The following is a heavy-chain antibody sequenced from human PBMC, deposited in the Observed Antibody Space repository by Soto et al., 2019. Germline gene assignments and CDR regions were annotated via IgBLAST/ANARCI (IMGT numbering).Heavy chain of an antibody. J-gene: IGHJ6*02. Sequence: SETLSLTCAVSGGSISSSNWWSWVRQPPGKGLEWIGEIYHSGSTNYNPSLKSRVTISVDKSKNQFSLKLSSVTAADTAVYYCARGTAVIHYYYYGMDVWGQGTTVTVSS. V-gene: IGHV4-4*02. CDR1: GGSISSSNW. CDR2: IYHSGST. D-gene: IGHD6-19*01. CDR3: ARGTAVIHYYYYGMDV.